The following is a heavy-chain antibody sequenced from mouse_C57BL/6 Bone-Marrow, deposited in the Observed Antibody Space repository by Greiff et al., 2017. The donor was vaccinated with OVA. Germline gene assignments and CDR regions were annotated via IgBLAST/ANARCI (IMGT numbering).Heavy chain of an antibody. CDR1: GFTFSSYA. D-gene: IGHD4-1*01. CDR2: ISSGGDYI. CDR3: TRDRNWAGNFDY. J-gene: IGHJ2*01. Sequence: EVKLQEESGEGLVKPGGSLKLSCAASGFTFSSYAMSWVRQTPEKRLEWVAYISSGGDYIYYADTVKGRFTISRDNARNTLYLQMSSLKSEDTAMYYCTRDRNWAGNFDYWGQGTTLTVSS. V-gene: IGHV5-9-1*02.